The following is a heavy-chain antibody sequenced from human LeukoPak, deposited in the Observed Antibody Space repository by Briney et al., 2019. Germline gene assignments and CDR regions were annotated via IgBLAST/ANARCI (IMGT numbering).Heavy chain of an antibody. J-gene: IGHJ4*02. Sequence: SETLSLTCTVSGYSISSAYYWGWIRQSPGKGLEWIGTIYHSGSTYYNPSLKSRVTISVDTSKNQFSLKLSSVTAADTAVYYCAREDGTWDCLDYWGQGTLVTVSS. CDR3: AREDGTWDCLDY. D-gene: IGHD2-21*02. CDR1: GYSISSAYY. CDR2: IYHSGST. V-gene: IGHV4-38-2*02.